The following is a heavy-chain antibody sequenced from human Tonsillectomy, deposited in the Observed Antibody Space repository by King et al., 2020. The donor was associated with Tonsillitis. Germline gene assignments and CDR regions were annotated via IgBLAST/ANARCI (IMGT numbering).Heavy chain of an antibody. CDR3: AREYSGSYFDH. CDR2: IYHNGGP. J-gene: IGHJ4*02. V-gene: IGHV4-38-2*02. D-gene: IGHD1-26*01. CDR1: GYSMTTGYY. Sequence: QLQESGPGLVKPSETLSLTCDVSGYSMTTGYYWGWIRQPPGKGLEWIASIYHNGGPLYNPSLKSRVTMSAAASKNRFSLKLSSVTAADTAVYYCAREYSGSYFDHWGQGTLVTVSS.